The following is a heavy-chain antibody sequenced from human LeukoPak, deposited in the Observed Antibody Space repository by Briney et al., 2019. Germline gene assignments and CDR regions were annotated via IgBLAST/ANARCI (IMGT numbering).Heavy chain of an antibody. CDR3: ATRDYYDSRGYYYYYFDY. J-gene: IGHJ4*02. D-gene: IGHD3-22*01. V-gene: IGHV3-23*01. CDR2: ISGSGGST. CDR1: GFTFNNYA. Sequence: HPGGSLRLSCAASGFTFNNYAMSWVRQAPGEGLECVSGISGSGGSTYYAYSVEGRFTISRDNSKDSVYLQMNSLRAEDTAVYYCATRDYYDSRGYYYYYFDYWGQGTLVTVSS.